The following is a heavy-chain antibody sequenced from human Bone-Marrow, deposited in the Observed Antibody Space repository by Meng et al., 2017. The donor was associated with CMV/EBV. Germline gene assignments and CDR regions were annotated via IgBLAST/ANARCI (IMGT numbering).Heavy chain of an antibody. CDR2: INPNSGGT. CDR3: ARGYYYDSSGYPDLDY. Sequence: ASVKVSCKASGNTFTGYYMHWVRQAPGQGLEWMGWINPNSGGTNYAQKFQGRVTMTGDTSISTAYMELSRLRSDDTAVYYCARGYYYDSSGYPDLDYWGQGTLVTVSS. D-gene: IGHD3-22*01. CDR1: GNTFTGYY. J-gene: IGHJ4*02. V-gene: IGHV1-2*02.